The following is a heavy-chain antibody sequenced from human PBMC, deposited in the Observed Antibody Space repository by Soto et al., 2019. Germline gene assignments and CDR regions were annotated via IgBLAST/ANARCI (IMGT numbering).Heavy chain of an antibody. Sequence: GGSLSLSCAASGVTFSSSWMSWVRQARGKGLARVANIKQDGSEKYYVDSAKGSFTISRENAKNSLYLQMKSLRAEDTDVYYCASQGSYYDYVWGSYRPRQYFDYWGQGTLVTVSS. CDR2: IKQDGSEK. V-gene: IGHV3-7*03. CDR3: ASQGSYYDYVWGSYRPRQYFDY. CDR1: GVTFSSSW. J-gene: IGHJ4*02. D-gene: IGHD3-16*02.